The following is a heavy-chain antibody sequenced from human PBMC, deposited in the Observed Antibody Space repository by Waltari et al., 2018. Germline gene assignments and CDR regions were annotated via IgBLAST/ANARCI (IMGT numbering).Heavy chain of an antibody. CDR1: GFTFSTYV. CDR3: ARGSGVDS. CDR2: ISDAGGIS. J-gene: IGHJ4*02. V-gene: IGHV3-23*01. Sequence: EVQLLESGGGLVQPGGSLRLSCAASGFTFSTYVMNWVRQAPGKWLEWVSSISDAGGISNYADSVKGRFTISRDNSKNTLYLQMNSLRVDDTAVYYCARGSGVDSWGQGTLVTISS. D-gene: IGHD7-27*01.